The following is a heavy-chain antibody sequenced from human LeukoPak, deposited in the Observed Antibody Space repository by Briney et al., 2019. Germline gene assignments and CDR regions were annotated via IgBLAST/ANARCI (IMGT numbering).Heavy chain of an antibody. V-gene: IGHV2-5*02. J-gene: IGHJ5*02. CDR3: TRRTPQQLGHLNWFDP. CDR2: IYWDDDK. Sequence: SGPTLVKPTQTLTLTCTFSGFSLTSTGVGVGWIRQPPGKALEWLALIYWDDDKRYNPSLTSRLTITKDTSKNQVVLTMTNTDPVDTATYYCTRRTPQQLGHLNWFDPWGQGTLVTVSS. D-gene: IGHD6-13*01. CDR1: GFSLTSTGVG.